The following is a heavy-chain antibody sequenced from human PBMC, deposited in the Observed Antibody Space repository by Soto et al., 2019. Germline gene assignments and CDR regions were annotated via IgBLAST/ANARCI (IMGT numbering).Heavy chain of an antibody. V-gene: IGHV1-69*13. J-gene: IGHJ4*02. CDR1: GVTFSSYA. CDR3: ARSPGDYGDYVFFDY. Sequence: SVKVSCKASGVTFSSYAICWVRQSPGQGLEWMGGIIPIFGTANYAQKFQGRVTITADESTSTAYMELSSLRSEDTAVYYCARSPGDYGDYVFFDYWGQGTLVTVSS. CDR2: IIPIFGTA. D-gene: IGHD4-17*01.